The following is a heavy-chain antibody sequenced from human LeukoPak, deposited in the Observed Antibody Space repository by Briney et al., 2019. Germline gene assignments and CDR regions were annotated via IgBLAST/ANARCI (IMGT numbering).Heavy chain of an antibody. J-gene: IGHJ4*02. CDR2: IYDSGST. Sequence: SETLSLTCTVSGGSISIYYWSWIRQPPGKGLEWIGYIYDSGSTNYNPSLKSRVTISVDTSKNQFSLKLSSVTAADTAVYYCAREMGYSSGRNDFWGQGTLVIVSS. D-gene: IGHD6-19*01. V-gene: IGHV4-59*01. CDR3: AREMGYSSGRNDF. CDR1: GGSISIYY.